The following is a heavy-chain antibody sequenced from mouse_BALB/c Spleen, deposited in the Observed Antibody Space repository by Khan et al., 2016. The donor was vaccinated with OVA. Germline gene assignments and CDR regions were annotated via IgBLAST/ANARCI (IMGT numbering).Heavy chain of an antibody. CDR3: VNNYNYDEGLTY. Sequence: VELVESGPGLVQPSQSLSITCTASGYSLSSYGVHWVRQFPGKGLEWMGVIWSGGVTDYNAAYITRLITCKDNFKSQAFLKMNSLQANDTAICYCVNNYNYDEGLTYWGQGTLVTVSA. CDR2: IWSGGVT. D-gene: IGHD2-12*01. V-gene: IGHV2-2*02. CDR1: GYSLSSYG. J-gene: IGHJ3*01.